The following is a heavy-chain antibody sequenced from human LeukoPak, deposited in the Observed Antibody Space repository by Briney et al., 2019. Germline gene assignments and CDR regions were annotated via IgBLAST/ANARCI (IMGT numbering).Heavy chain of an antibody. CDR1: GGSISSSSYY. V-gene: IGHV4-39*07. J-gene: IGHJ6*03. CDR2: IYYSGST. D-gene: IGHD3-10*01. Sequence: SETLSLTCTVSGGSISSSSYYWGWIRQPPGKGLEWIGSIYYSGSTYYNPPLKSRVTISVDTSKNQFSLKLSSVAAADTAVYYCARQGSGTKDGTTSFEYYYYYMDVWGKGTTVTISS. CDR3: ARQGSGTKDGTTSFEYYYYYMDV.